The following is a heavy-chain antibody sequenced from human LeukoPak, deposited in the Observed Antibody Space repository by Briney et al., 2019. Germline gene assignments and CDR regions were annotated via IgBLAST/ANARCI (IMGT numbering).Heavy chain of an antibody. CDR3: VREGYHYDSSVYSYYFDY. J-gene: IGHJ4*02. CDR1: GFTFSNDG. D-gene: IGHD3-22*01. CDR2: ICSDGSSK. Sequence: PGRSLRLSCAASGFTFSNDGMYWVRQAPGKGLEWVAGICSDGSSKYYADSVKGRFPISRENSNNTMYLQMNSLRAEDTAVFYCVREGYHYDSSVYSYYFDYWGQGTLVAVSS. V-gene: IGHV3-33*01.